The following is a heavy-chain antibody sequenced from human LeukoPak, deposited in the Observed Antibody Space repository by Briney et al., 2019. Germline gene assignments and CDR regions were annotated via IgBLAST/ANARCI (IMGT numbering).Heavy chain of an antibody. CDR3: ARGSPPRRNYDSRGYYSYYFDY. Sequence: ASVKVSCKASGYTFTSYGISGVRQAPGQGLEWMGWISAYNGNTHYAQKLQGRVTMTTDTSTSTVYMELRSLRSDDTAVYYCARGSPPRRNYDSRGYYSYYFDYWGQGTLVTVSS. J-gene: IGHJ4*02. D-gene: IGHD3-22*01. CDR2: ISAYNGNT. CDR1: GYTFTSYG. V-gene: IGHV1-18*01.